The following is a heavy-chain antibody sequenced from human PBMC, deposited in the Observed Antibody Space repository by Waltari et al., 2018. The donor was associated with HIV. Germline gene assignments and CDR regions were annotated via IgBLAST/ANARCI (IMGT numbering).Heavy chain of an antibody. D-gene: IGHD1-7*01. V-gene: IGHV4-34*01. CDR1: GGSFDEYY. CDR3: ARTYKRITLFEIIRELSWFDP. Sequence: QVQLQQWGAGLLKPSETLSLTCAIYGGSFDEYYWTWIRQTPEKGLEWLGENNNIGTTPYNPTRKSQVTVSIDTSKNQFSLNLRSVTAADTSVYYCARTYKRITLFEIIRELSWFDPWGQGTLVTVSS. J-gene: IGHJ5*02. CDR2: NNNIGTT.